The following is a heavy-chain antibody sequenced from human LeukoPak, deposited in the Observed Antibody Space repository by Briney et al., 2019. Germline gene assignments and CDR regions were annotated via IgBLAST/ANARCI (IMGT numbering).Heavy chain of an antibody. CDR2: IYTSGST. CDR1: GGSISSYY. CDR3: ARDGHCSGGSCYSYYYYYYMDV. Sequence: PSETLSLTCTVSGGSISSYYWSWIRQPAGKGLEWIGRIYTSGSTHYNPPPKSRVTTSVDTSKNQFSLKLSSVTAADTAVYYCARDGHCSGGSCYSYYYYYYMDVWGKGTTVTVSS. V-gene: IGHV4-4*07. J-gene: IGHJ6*03. D-gene: IGHD2-15*01.